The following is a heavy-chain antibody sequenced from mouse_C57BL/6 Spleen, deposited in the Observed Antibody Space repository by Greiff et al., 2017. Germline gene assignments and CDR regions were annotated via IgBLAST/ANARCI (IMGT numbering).Heavy chain of an antibody. CDR3: AREPAY. V-gene: IGHV3-6*01. J-gene: IGHJ3*01. CDR1: GYSITSGYY. Sequence: EVKLMESGPGLVKPSQSLSLTCSVTGYSITSGYYWNWIRQFPGNKLEWMGYISYDGSNNYNPSLKNRISITRDTSKNQFFLKLKSVTTEDTATLYCAREPAYWGQGTLVTVSA. CDR2: ISYDGSN.